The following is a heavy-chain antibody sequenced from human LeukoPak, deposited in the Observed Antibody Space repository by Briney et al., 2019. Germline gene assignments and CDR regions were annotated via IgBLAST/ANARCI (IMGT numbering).Heavy chain of an antibody. CDR2: IYPGDSDT. Sequence: PGESLKISCKGSGYSFTSYWIGWVRQMPGKGLEWMGIIYPGDSDTRYSPSFQGQVTISADKSISTAYLQWSSLKASDTAMYYCARLVGYCSGGSCYIDYWGQGTLVTVSS. J-gene: IGHJ4*02. V-gene: IGHV5-51*01. CDR1: GYSFTSYW. CDR3: ARLVGYCSGGSCYIDY. D-gene: IGHD2-15*01.